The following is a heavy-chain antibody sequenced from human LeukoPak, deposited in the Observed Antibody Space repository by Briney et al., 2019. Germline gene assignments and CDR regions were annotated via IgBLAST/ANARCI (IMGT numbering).Heavy chain of an antibody. CDR3: ASGAIVVAFN. CDR1: GFTFSSYA. CDR2: ISYDGSNK. D-gene: IGHD3-22*01. Sequence: PGGSLRLSCAASGFTFSSYAMHWVRQAPGKGPEWVAVISYDGSNKYYADSVKGRFTISRDNSKNTLYLQMNSLRAEDTAVYYCASGAIVVAFNWGQGTLVTVSS. J-gene: IGHJ4*02. V-gene: IGHV3-30*04.